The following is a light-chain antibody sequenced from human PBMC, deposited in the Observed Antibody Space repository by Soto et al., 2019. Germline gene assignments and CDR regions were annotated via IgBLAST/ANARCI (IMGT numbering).Light chain of an antibody. CDR2: GAS. Sequence: DIVLTQSPGTLSLSPGERATLSCRASQSVSSSYLAWYQQKPGQAPRLLIYGASSRATGIPDRFSGSGSGTDFTLIISRLEPEYFAVYYCQQYDRSPTWTFGQGTKVEIK. CDR1: QSVSSSY. V-gene: IGKV3-20*01. CDR3: QQYDRSPTWT. J-gene: IGKJ1*01.